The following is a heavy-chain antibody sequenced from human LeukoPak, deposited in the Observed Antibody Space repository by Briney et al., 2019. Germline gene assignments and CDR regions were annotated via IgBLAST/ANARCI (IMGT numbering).Heavy chain of an antibody. Sequence: QPGGSLRLSCAASGFTFSSYAMSWVRQAPGKGLEWVANINEEGSQKYYVDPVKGRFTLSRDNAWNSLSLQMDSLRAEDTAVYYCVRESGFWTASGVGRPLDVWGKGTTVTVSS. J-gene: IGHJ6*04. CDR1: GFTFSSYA. D-gene: IGHD3/OR15-3a*01. V-gene: IGHV3-7*01. CDR3: VRESGFWTASGVGRPLDV. CDR2: INEEGSQK.